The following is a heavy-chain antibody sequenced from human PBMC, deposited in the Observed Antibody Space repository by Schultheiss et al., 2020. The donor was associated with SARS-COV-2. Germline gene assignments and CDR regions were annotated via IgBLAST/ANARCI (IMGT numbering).Heavy chain of an antibody. D-gene: IGHD5-18*01. Sequence: SETLSLTCTVSGGSIYNYYWSWIRQPPGKGLEWIGYISYSGSTNYNPSLKSRVTVSVDTSKNQFSLKLRSVTPADTAVYFCARDGYSYGSKDYWGQGTLVTVSS. V-gene: IGHV4-59*01. CDR2: ISYSGST. CDR3: ARDGYSYGSKDY. J-gene: IGHJ4*02. CDR1: GGSIYNYY.